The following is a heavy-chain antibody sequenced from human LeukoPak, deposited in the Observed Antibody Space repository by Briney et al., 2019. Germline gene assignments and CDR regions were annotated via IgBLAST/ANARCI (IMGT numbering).Heavy chain of an antibody. J-gene: IGHJ4*02. CDR3: ARDEAGATGSFGY. CDR2: IGTGGRSI. CDR1: GFTFSNYE. Sequence: GGSLRLSCATSGFTFSNYEMNWVRQAPGKGLEWLSYIGTGGRSIYYADSVKGRFTISRDDVKNSLDLQMDSLRAEDTAVYYCARDEAGATGSFGYWGQGAQVTVSS. V-gene: IGHV3-48*03. D-gene: IGHD1-26*01.